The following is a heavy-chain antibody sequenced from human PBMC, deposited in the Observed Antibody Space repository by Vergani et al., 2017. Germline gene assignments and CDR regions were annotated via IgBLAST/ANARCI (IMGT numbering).Heavy chain of an antibody. J-gene: IGHJ6*03. CDR2: IFYSRTT. D-gene: IGHD6-25*01. CDR3: ARVDTQVPATSHFYYMDV. V-gene: IGHV4-31*11. Sequence: QVQLQESGTGVVKPSQTLSLTCAVSGGSISSGDHCWTWIRQRPGKGLEWIGYIFYSRTTYDNPSLRSRLTISVDTSQNQFSLKLRTGTAADTAVYYCARVDTQVPATSHFYYMDVWGKGTTVVVSS. CDR1: GGSISSGDHC.